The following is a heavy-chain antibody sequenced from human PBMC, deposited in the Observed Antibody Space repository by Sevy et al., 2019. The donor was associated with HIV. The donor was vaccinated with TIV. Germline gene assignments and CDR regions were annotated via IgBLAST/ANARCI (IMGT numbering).Heavy chain of an antibody. V-gene: IGHV3-43*01. CDR3: AKDMGRRDYYGSGSPPHGMDV. CDR1: GFTFDDYT. D-gene: IGHD3-10*01. J-gene: IGHJ6*02. CDR2: ISWDGGST. Sequence: GGSLRLSCAASGFTFDDYTMHWVRQAPGKGLEWVSLISWDGGSTYYADSVKGRFTIFRDNSKNSVYLQMNSLRTEDTALYYCAKDMGRRDYYGSGSPPHGMDVWGQGTTVTVSS.